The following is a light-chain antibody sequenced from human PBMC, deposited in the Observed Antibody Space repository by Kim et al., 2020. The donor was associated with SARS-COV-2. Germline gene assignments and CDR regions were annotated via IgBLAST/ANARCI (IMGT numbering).Light chain of an antibody. CDR2: AAS. CDR1: QNINSH. V-gene: IGKV1-39*01. CDR3: QKTYISPFT. Sequence: DIQMTQSPSSLSASVGDRVTITCRTSQNINSHLNWYHQKPGRAPKLLIYAASTLLGGVPSRFSGSGSETDFTLTISSLQPEDFATYICQKTYISPFTFGPGTKVDIK. J-gene: IGKJ3*01.